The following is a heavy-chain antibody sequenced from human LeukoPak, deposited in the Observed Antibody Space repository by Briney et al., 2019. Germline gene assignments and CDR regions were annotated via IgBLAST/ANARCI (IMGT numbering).Heavy chain of an antibody. Sequence: TSETLSLTCAVYGGSFSGYYWSWIRQPPGKGLEWIGYIYYSGSTNYNPSLKSRVTISVDTSKNQFSLKLSSVTAADTAVYYCASSSSEPPYYYYGMDVWGQGTTVTVPS. CDR2: IYYSGST. D-gene: IGHD6-6*01. V-gene: IGHV4-59*01. J-gene: IGHJ6*02. CDR3: ASSSSEPPYYYYGMDV. CDR1: GGSFSGYY.